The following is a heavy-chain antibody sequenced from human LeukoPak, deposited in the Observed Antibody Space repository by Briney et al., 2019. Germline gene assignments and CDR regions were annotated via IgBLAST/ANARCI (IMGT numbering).Heavy chain of an antibody. CDR2: ISGSGGST. V-gene: IGHV3-23*01. D-gene: IGHD5-24*01. CDR1: GFTFSSYA. J-gene: IGHJ4*02. CDR3: AKPHRDGYNYASY. Sequence: GGSLRLSCAASGFTFSSYARSWVRQAPGKGLEWVSAISGSGGSTYYADSVKGRFTISRDNSKNTLYLQMNSLRAEDTAVYYCAKPHRDGYNYASYWGQGTLVTVSS.